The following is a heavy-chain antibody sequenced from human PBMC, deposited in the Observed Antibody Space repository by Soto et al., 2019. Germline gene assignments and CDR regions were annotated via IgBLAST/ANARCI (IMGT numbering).Heavy chain of an antibody. D-gene: IGHD3-10*01. J-gene: IGHJ4*02. Sequence: QVPLVQSGAEVKKPGASVKVSCKVSGYTLTELSMHWVRQAPGKGLEWMVGFDPEDGETIYAQKFQGRVTMTEDTSTDTAYMELSRLRSEDTAVYYCATGPFYGSGSYSPLDYWGQGTLVTVSS. CDR3: ATGPFYGSGSYSPLDY. CDR2: FDPEDGET. CDR1: GYTLTELS. V-gene: IGHV1-24*01.